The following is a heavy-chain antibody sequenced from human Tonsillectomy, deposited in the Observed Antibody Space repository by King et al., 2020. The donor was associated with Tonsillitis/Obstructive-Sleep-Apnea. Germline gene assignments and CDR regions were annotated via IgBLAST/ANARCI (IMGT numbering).Heavy chain of an antibody. CDR2: INSDGSST. D-gene: IGHD2-21*02. V-gene: IGHV3-74*02. J-gene: IGHJ4*02. CDR1: GFTFSSYW. Sequence: VQLVESGGGLVQPGGSLRLSCAASGFTFSSYWMHWVRQATGKGLVWVSRINSDGSSTSYADSVKGRFTISRDNAKNTLYLQMNRLSAEDTALYYCARGGGYLASFDYWGQGTLVTVSS. CDR3: ARGGGYLASFDY.